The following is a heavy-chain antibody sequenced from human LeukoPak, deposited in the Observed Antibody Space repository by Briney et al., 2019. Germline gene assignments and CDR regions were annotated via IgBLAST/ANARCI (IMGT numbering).Heavy chain of an antibody. V-gene: IGHV3-23*01. CDR2: ISGSGGST. J-gene: IGHJ6*03. D-gene: IGHD1-26*01. CDR3: ARGRWELTSRTGSYYYYMDV. CDR1: GFTFSGYA. Sequence: PGGSLRLSCAASGFTFSGYAMSWVRQAPGKGLEWVSAISGSGGSTYYADSVKGRFTISRDNSKNTLYLQMNSLRAEDTAVYYCARGRWELTSRTGSYYYYMDVWGKGTTVTISS.